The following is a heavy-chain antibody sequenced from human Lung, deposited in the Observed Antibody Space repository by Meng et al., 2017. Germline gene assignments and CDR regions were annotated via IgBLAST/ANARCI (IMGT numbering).Heavy chain of an antibody. V-gene: IGHV1-69*01. Sequence: QVELVQSGAGVKKPGSSVKVSCKASGGTSSSSAISWVRQAPGQGLEWMGGIIPLFDTTHYAQNFQGRVSITADESTRTAYMELSSLRSEDTAVYYCARALGLTTMMTYWGQGTLVTVSS. CDR3: ARALGLTTMMTY. J-gene: IGHJ4*02. D-gene: IGHD3-22*01. CDR1: GGTSSSSA. CDR2: IIPLFDTT.